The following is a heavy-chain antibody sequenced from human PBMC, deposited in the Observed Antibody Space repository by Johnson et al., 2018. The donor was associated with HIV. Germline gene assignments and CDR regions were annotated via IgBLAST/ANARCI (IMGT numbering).Heavy chain of an antibody. CDR1: GFTFSSYA. CDR3: ARDLMVVVVAATQWGDAFDI. V-gene: IGHV3-30*04. Sequence: VQLVESGGGVVQPGRSLRLSCAASGFTFSSYAMHWVRQAPGKGLEWVAVISYDGSNKYYADSVKGRFTISRDNSMNTLYLQMNSLRAEDTAVYYCARDLMVVVVAATQWGDAFDIWGQGTMVTVSS. D-gene: IGHD2-15*01. J-gene: IGHJ3*02. CDR2: ISYDGSNK.